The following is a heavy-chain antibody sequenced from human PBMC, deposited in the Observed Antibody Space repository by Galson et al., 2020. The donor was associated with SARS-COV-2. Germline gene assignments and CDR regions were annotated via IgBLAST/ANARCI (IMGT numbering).Heavy chain of an antibody. CDR1: GYSISSGYY. CDR2: IYYSGST. CDR3: ARRRSTYYYDSSGYFDY. Sequence: SETLSLTCTVSGYSISSGYYWGWIRQPPGKGLEWIGYIYYSGSTNYNPSLKSRVTISVDTSKNQFSLKLSSVTAADTAVYYCARRRSTYYYDSSGYFDYWGQGTRVTVSS. J-gene: IGHJ4*02. V-gene: IGHV4-38-2*02. D-gene: IGHD3-22*01.